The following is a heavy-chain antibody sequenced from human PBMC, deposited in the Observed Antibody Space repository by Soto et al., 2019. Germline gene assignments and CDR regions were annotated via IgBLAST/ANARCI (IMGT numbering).Heavy chain of an antibody. D-gene: IGHD3-22*01. CDR2: IYYRART. J-gene: IGHJ4*02. V-gene: IGHV4-59*12. Sequence: SETLSLTCTVSGGSISSYYWSWIRQPPGKGLEWIGYIYYRARTNYNPSLQSRVTMSVDTSKNLFSLRLSSVTAADTAVYFCARDYRPTYYYDSGGYYPPTDFDSWGQGALVTVS. CDR3: ARDYRPTYYYDSGGYYPPTDFDS. CDR1: GGSISSYY.